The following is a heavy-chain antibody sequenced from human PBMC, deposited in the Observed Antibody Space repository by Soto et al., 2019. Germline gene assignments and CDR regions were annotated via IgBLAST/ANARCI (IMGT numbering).Heavy chain of an antibody. D-gene: IGHD2-8*02. CDR2: TYYRSKWYN. Sequence: QVQLQQSGPGLVKPSQTLSLTCAISGDSVSSNSVTWNWIRQSPSRGLEWLGRTYYRSKWYNDYALSVKSRIAIKPDKSKNQFSLQLNAVTPEDTAVYYCVRDFFRGTGESWGQGTLVTISS. CDR1: GDSVSSNSVT. V-gene: IGHV6-1*01. J-gene: IGHJ4*02. CDR3: VRDFFRGTGES.